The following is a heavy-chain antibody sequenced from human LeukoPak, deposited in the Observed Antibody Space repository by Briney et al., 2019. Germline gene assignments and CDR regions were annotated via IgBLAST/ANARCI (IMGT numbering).Heavy chain of an antibody. CDR2: MKYDGSEK. CDR1: GFTFSSYW. J-gene: IGHJ4*02. D-gene: IGHD6-13*01. CDR3: ARDIEAAGLFFDY. V-gene: IGHV3-7*01. Sequence: PGGSLRLSCAASGFTFSSYWMSWVRQAPGKGLEWVANMKYDGSEKDYVDSVKGRFTISRDNAKNSLYLQMNRLRAEDTSVYYCARDIEAAGLFFDYWGQGTLVTVSS.